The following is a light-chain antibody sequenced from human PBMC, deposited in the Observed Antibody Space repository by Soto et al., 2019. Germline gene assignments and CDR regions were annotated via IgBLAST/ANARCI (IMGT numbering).Light chain of an antibody. Sequence: QSALAQPRSVSGSPGQSVTISCTGTSTEVGGYDYVSWFQEHPGEAPKLILYDVTKRPTGVPDRFSGSKSGNTAPLTISGLQAEDEADYYCCSYAGSYSYVFGSGTKVTVL. CDR1: STEVGGYDY. CDR3: CSYAGSYSYV. J-gene: IGLJ1*01. V-gene: IGLV2-11*01. CDR2: DVT.